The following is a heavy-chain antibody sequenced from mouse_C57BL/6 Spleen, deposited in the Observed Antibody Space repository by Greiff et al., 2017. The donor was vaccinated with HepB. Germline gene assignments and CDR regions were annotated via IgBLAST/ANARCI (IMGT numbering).Heavy chain of an antibody. Sequence: VQLQQSGPELVKPGASVKISCKASGYSFTGYYMNWVKQSPEKSLEWIGEINPSTGGTTYNQKFKAKATLTVDKSSSTAYMQLKSLTSEDSAVYYGARRSTTVVARGYFDVWGTGTTVTVSS. CDR2: INPSTGGT. CDR1: GYSFTGYY. D-gene: IGHD1-1*01. J-gene: IGHJ1*03. V-gene: IGHV1-42*01. CDR3: ARRSTTVVARGYFDV.